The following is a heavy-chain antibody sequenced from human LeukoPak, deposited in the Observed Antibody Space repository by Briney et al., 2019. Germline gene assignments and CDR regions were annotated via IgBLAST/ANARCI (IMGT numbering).Heavy chain of an antibody. CDR3: ARTLYGSYWYFDL. CDR1: GDSMRGHY. Sequence: SETLSLTCTVSGDSMRGHYWSWIRQPPGKGLEWIGWIYYNGNTKYKPSLQSRVTISVDTSKNQFFLKVHSVTAADTAVYYCARTLYGSYWYFDLWGRGTLVTVSS. J-gene: IGHJ2*01. D-gene: IGHD2-2*02. V-gene: IGHV4-59*08. CDR2: IYYNGNT.